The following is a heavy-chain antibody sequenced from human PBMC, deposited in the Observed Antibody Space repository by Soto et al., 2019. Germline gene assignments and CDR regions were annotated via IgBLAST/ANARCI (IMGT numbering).Heavy chain of an antibody. CDR1: GYTFTSYA. V-gene: IGHV1-3*01. J-gene: IGHJ4*02. Sequence: QVQLVQSGAEVKKPGASVKVSCMASGYTFTSYAMHWVRQAPGQRLEWMGWINAGNGNTKYSQKFQGRVTITRDTSASTAYMELCSLRSEDTAVYYWARGPGGPEGPGDYLGQGTLVTVSS. CDR3: ARGPGGPEGPGDY. D-gene: IGHD2-15*01. CDR2: INAGNGNT.